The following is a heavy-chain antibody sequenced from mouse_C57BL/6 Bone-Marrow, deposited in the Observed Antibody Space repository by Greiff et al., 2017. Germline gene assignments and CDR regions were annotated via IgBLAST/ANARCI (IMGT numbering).Heavy chain of an antibody. CDR2: LPYDGSST. D-gene: IGHD2-1*01. J-gene: IGHJ2*01. CDR3: ARGLLPYFDY. V-gene: IGHV5-16*01. Sequence: EVQGVESEGAVFQPGSSMNLSCTASRFTYPDYYMAVSRKVPEKFLDWVANLPYDGSSTHYLDSLKSRFIISRDNAKNILYLQMSSLKSEDTATYYCARGLLPYFDYWGQGTTLTVSS. CDR1: RFTYPDYY.